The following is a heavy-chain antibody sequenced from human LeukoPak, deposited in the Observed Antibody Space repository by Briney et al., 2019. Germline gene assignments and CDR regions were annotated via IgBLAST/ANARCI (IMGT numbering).Heavy chain of an antibody. D-gene: IGHD3-22*01. V-gene: IGHV4-4*02. J-gene: IGHJ5*02. CDR1: GGSISSSNW. CDR2: IYHSETT. CDR3: GRPNPDSSGYYGSFDP. Sequence: SETLSLTCAVSGGSISSSNWWSWVRQPPGQGLEWIGSIYHSETTYYNPSLKSRVIISVDTSKNQFSLKLNSVTAADTAVYYCGRPNPDSSGYYGSFDPWGQGILVTVSS.